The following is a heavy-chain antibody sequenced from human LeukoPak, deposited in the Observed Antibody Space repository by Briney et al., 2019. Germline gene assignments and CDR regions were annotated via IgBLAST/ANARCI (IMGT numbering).Heavy chain of an antibody. V-gene: IGHV3-48*01. D-gene: IGHD3-22*01. CDR3: ARVLHKRNYDSSVYYGY. CDR2: ISSSSSTI. Sequence: GGSLRLSCAASGFTFSSYSMNWVRQAPGKGLEWVSYISSSSSTIYYADSVKGRFTISRDNAKNSLYLQMNSLRAEDTAVYYCARVLHKRNYDSSVYYGYWGQGTLVTVSS. J-gene: IGHJ4*02. CDR1: GFTFSSYS.